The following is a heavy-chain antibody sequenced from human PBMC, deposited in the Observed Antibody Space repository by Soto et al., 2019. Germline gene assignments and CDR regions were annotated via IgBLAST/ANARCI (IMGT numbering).Heavy chain of an antibody. D-gene: IGHD3-16*02. V-gene: IGHV3-21*01. J-gene: IGHJ4*02. CDR3: ARESDYIWGSYRPTPYYFDY. CDR1: GFTFSSYS. CDR2: ISSSSSYI. Sequence: ESGGGLVKPGGSLRLSCAASGFTFSSYSMNWVRQAPGKGLEWVSSISSSSSYIYYADSVKGRFTISRDNAKNSLYLQMNSLRAEDTAVYYCARESDYIWGSYRPTPYYFDYWGQGTLVTVSS.